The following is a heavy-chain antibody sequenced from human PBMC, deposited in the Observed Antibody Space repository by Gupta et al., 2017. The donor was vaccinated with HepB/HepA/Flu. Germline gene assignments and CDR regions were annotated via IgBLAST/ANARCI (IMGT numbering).Heavy chain of an antibody. CDR1: GFTFSSYA. V-gene: IGHV3-23*01. CDR2: ISGSGGST. Sequence: EVQLLESGGGLVQPGGSLRLSCAASGFTFSSYAMSWVRQAPGKGLEWVSAISGSGGSTYYADAVKGRFTISRDNSKNTLYLQMNSLRAEDTAVYYCAKGDCSSTSCSLGYWGQGTLVTVSS. CDR3: AKGDCSSTSCSLGY. J-gene: IGHJ4*02. D-gene: IGHD2-2*01.